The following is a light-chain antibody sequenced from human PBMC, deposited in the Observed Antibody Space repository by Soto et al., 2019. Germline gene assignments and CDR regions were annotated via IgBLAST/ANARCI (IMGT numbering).Light chain of an antibody. J-gene: IGKJ5*01. Sequence: DIQMTQSPSSLSASVGDRVTITCRASESISRHLNWYQQKPGQAPNLLIYAASSLQNGVPSRFSGGGSGTDFTLTISNLQPEDFSTYYCQQSYSTLSITFGQGTRLEIK. CDR3: QQSYSTLSIT. CDR2: AAS. V-gene: IGKV1-39*01. CDR1: ESISRH.